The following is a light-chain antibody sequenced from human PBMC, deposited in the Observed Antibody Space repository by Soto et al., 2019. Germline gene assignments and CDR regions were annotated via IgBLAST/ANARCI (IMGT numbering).Light chain of an antibody. J-gene: IGKJ1*01. CDR1: QSVSRN. CDR2: GAS. Sequence: EMVMTQSPVTLSVSPGERATLSCRASQSVSRNLAWYQQKPGQTPRLLIYGASTRVTGVPARFSGSGSGTEFTRPISSLQSEDFAVYYCHQYKNGPPTFGRGTKVEIK. V-gene: IGKV3-15*01. CDR3: HQYKNGPPT.